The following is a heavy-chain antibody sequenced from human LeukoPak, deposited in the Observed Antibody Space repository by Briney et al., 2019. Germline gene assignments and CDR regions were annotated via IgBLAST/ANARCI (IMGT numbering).Heavy chain of an antibody. J-gene: IGHJ4*02. V-gene: IGHV3-23*01. CDR2: ISGSGGST. D-gene: IGHD7-27*01. CDR3: ARDLAWGAFDY. CDR1: GFTFSTYA. Sequence: GGSLRLSCAASGFTFSTYAMSWVRQAPGKGLEWVSGISGSGGSTFYADSVKGRFTISRDDSKNTLSLQMNSLRVEDTAVYYCARDLAWGAFDYWGQGTLVTVSS.